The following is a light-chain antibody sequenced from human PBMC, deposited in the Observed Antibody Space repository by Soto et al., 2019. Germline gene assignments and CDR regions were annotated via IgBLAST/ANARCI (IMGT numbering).Light chain of an antibody. J-gene: IGKJ1*01. CDR1: QSISNW. CDR3: QQYNSYWT. CDR2: KAS. V-gene: IGKV1-5*03. Sequence: DIQMTQFPSTLSASVGDRVTITCRASQSISNWLAWYQQKPGKAPKLLIYKASSLESGVPSRFSGSGSGTEFTLTISSLQPDDFATYYCQQYNSYWTFGQGTRVEIK.